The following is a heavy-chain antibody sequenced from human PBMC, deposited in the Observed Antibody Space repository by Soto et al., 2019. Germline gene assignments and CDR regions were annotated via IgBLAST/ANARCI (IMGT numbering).Heavy chain of an antibody. D-gene: IGHD2-15*01. CDR1: GFTFSNYW. Sequence: GVSLRLSCAASGFTFSNYWMTWVRQAPGKGLEWVANIKLDGSDKDYVDSVRGRFTISRDNVKNSLYLQMDSLRAEDTAVYYCARDGGYCSGGNCFDAFDIWGQGTVVTVSS. CDR3: ARDGGYCSGGNCFDAFDI. CDR2: IKLDGSDK. J-gene: IGHJ3*02. V-gene: IGHV3-7*01.